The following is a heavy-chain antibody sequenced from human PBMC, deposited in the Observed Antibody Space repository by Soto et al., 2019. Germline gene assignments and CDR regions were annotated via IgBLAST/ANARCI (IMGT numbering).Heavy chain of an antibody. CDR2: IKSKTDGGTT. D-gene: IGHD2-2*01. V-gene: IGHV3-15*07. CDR3: TTSLGYCSSTSCSNIDY. CDR1: GFTFSNAW. J-gene: IGHJ4*02. Sequence: PGGSLRLSCAASGFTFSNAWMNWVRQAPGKGLEWVGRIKSKTDGGTTDYAAPVKGRFTISRDDSKNTLYLQMNSLKTEDTAVYYCTTSLGYCSSTSCSNIDYWGQGTLVTVSS.